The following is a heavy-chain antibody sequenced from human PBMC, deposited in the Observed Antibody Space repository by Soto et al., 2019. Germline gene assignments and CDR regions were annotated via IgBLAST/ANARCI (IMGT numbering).Heavy chain of an antibody. V-gene: IGHV1-18*01. CDR1: GYTFNSYG. Sequence: GASVKVSSTASGYTFNSYGISWVRQAPGQGLEWIRWISAYNGNTNHAQKLQGRVTMTTDTSTSTAYMELRSLRSDDTAVYYCARDRSRYCSGGSCYSAFSWGQGTLVTVSS. CDR3: ARDRSRYCSGGSCYSAFS. J-gene: IGHJ5*02. D-gene: IGHD2-15*01. CDR2: ISAYNGNT.